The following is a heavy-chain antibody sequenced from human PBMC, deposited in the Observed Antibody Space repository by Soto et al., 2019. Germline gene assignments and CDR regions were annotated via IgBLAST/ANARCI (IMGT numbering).Heavy chain of an antibody. CDR2: ISSNGGST. CDR1: GFTFSSYA. Sequence: EVQLVESGGGLVQPGGSLRLSCAASGFTFSSYAMHWVRQAPGKGLEYVSAISSNGGSTYYANSEKGRFTISRDNSKNTLYLQIGSLRAEDMAVYYCARASYCSSTSCYLGDDYYYYMDVWGKGTTVTVSS. CDR3: ARASYCSSTSCYLGDDYYYYMDV. J-gene: IGHJ6*03. D-gene: IGHD2-2*01. V-gene: IGHV3-64*01.